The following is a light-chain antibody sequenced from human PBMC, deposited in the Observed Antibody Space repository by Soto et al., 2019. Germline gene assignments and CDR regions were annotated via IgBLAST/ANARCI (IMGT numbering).Light chain of an antibody. Sequence: EIVLTQSPGTLSLSPGERATLSCRASQSVSSSYLAWYQQKPGQAPRLLIYDTSTRATGVPARFSGSRSGPEFTLTINSLQSEDFAIYYCQPYNNWPITFGGGTKVDIK. CDR3: QPYNNWPIT. J-gene: IGKJ4*01. CDR2: DTS. CDR1: QSVSSSY. V-gene: IGKV3-15*01.